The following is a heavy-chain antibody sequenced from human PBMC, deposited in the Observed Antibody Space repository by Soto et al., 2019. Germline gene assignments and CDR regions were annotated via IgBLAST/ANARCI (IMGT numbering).Heavy chain of an antibody. D-gene: IGHD3-10*01. CDR2: INSDGSST. CDR3: ARGIPYYYGSGRPDLDY. Sequence: EVQLVESGGGLVQPGGSLRLSCAASGFTFSSYWMHWVRQAPGKGLVWVSRINSDGSSTSYADSVKGRFTISRDNAKNTLYLQMNSLRAEDTAVYYCARGIPYYYGSGRPDLDYCGQGTLVTVS. V-gene: IGHV3-74*01. J-gene: IGHJ4*02. CDR1: GFTFSSYW.